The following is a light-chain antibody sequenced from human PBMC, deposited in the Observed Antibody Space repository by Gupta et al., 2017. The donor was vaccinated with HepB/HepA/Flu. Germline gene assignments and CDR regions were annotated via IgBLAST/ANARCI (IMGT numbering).Light chain of an antibody. CDR1: SSDVGGYKY. J-gene: IGLJ2*01. CDR2: DVS. V-gene: IGLV2-11*01. Sequence: QSALTQPRSVSWSPGQSVTISCTGTSSDVGGYKYVSWYQQHPGKAPKLMIYDVSKRPSGVPDRFSGSKSGNTASLTISGLQAEDEADYYCCSYAGSYTFHVVFVGGTKLTVL. CDR3: CSYAGSYTFHVV.